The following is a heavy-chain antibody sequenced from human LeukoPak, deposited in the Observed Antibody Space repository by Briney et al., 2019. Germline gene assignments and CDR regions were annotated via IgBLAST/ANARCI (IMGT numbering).Heavy chain of an antibody. CDR1: GGSFSGYY. CDR3: ARLVRRQYYYDSGGYSYFDS. V-gene: IGHV4-59*12. CDR2: IYYSGST. Sequence: SETLSLTCAVYGGSFSGYYWSWIRQPPGKGLEWIGYIYYSGSTNYNPSLKSRVTISVDTSKNQFSLKLSSVTAADTAMYYCARLVRRQYYYDSGGYSYFDSWGQGTLVTVSS. D-gene: IGHD3-22*01. J-gene: IGHJ4*02.